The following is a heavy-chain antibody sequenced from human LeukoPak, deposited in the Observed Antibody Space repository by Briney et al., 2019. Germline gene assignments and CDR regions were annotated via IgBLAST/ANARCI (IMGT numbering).Heavy chain of an antibody. J-gene: IGHJ4*02. D-gene: IGHD3-10*01. CDR1: GGPISGYY. V-gene: IGHV4-59*08. CDR3: ARHKAGSGNYIFFDY. CDR2: NYYSEGN. Sequence: SETLSLTSTVTGGPISGYYWSWIRHTPAQGLQSIRNNYYSEGNNYNPSPNRRATTTMNTSKKKFSLNLSSITAADTTVYYCARHKAGSGNYIFFDYWGQGSLVTVSS.